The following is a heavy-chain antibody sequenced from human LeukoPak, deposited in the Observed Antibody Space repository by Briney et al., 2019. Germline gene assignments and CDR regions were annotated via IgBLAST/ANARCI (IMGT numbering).Heavy chain of an antibody. D-gene: IGHD3-10*01. CDR1: GFTFSSYW. CDR2: IISDGSSA. V-gene: IGHV3-74*01. Sequence: PGGSLRLSCAASGFTFSSYWMHWVRQAPGKGLAWVSRIISDGSSATHADSVKGRFTVSRDNAKNMLYLQMNSLRAEDTAVYYCTRDRRYGGMDVWGQGTTVTVSS. CDR3: TRDRRYGGMDV. J-gene: IGHJ6*02.